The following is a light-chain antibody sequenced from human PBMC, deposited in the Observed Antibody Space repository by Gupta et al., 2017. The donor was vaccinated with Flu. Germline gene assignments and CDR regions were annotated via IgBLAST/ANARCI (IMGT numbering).Light chain of an antibody. V-gene: IGLV2-14*01. CDR1: SSDDGGYNY. Sequence: QSALTQPPSVSGSPGQSITISCTGTSSDDGGYNYVSWYQQHPGKAPKRMIYEVSNRPSGVSNRFAGSKSGNKASTIISGLEAEDEADYYCSSSTSSSTVVFGGGTKLTVL. CDR3: SSSTSSSTVV. CDR2: EVS. J-gene: IGLJ2*01.